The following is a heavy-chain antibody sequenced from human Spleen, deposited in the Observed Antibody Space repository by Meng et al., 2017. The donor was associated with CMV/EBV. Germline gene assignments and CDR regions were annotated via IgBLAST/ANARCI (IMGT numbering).Heavy chain of an antibody. J-gene: IGHJ5*02. D-gene: IGHD3-3*01. CDR3: ARAHLRFLEWLSDWFDP. CDR2: IYYSGST. V-gene: IGHV4-39*07. Sequence: SITSSNYSLGCVLQPPGKALEWIRRIYYSGSTYYDPSLKSRVTISVDTSKNQFSLKLSSVTAADTAVYYCARAHLRFLEWLSDWFDPWGQGTLVTVSS. CDR1: SITSSNYS.